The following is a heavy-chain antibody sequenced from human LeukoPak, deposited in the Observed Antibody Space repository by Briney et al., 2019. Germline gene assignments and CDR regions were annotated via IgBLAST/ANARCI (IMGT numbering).Heavy chain of an antibody. Sequence: GRSLRLSCAASGFTFSSYAMHWVRQAPGKGLEWVAVISYDGSNKYYADSVKGRFTISRDNSKNTLYLQMNSLRAEDTAVYYCAVVAATADFDYWGREPWSPSPQ. CDR1: GFTFSSYA. D-gene: IGHD2-15*01. CDR3: AVVAATADFDY. CDR2: ISYDGSNK. V-gene: IGHV3-30*04. J-gene: IGHJ4*02.